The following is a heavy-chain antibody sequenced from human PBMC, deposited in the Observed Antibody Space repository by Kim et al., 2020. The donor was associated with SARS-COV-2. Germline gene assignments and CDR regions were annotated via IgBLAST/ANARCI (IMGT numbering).Heavy chain of an antibody. V-gene: IGHV4-59*13. J-gene: IGHJ4*02. Sequence: SETLSLTCTVSGGSISSYYWSWIRQPPGKGLEWIGYIYYSGSTNYNPSLKSRVTISVDTSKNQFSLKLSSVTAADTAVYYCAREDSGYVGAIDYWGQGTLVTVSS. CDR3: AREDSGYVGAIDY. D-gene: IGHD5-12*01. CDR2: IYYSGST. CDR1: GGSISSYY.